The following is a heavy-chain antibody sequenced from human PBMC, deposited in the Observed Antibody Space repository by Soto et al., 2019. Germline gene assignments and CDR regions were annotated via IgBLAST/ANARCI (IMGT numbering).Heavy chain of an antibody. CDR1: GFTFSGYE. Sequence: EVQLVESGGGLVQPGGSLRLSCAASGFTFSGYEMNWVRQAPGKGLEWVSYISSSGSTIYYADSVKGRFTISRDNAKNSLYLQMNSLRAEDTAVYYCARSTGGLVYYYYGMDVWGQGTTVTVSS. CDR3: ARSTGGLVYYYYGMDV. V-gene: IGHV3-48*03. CDR2: ISSSGSTI. D-gene: IGHD3-9*01. J-gene: IGHJ6*02.